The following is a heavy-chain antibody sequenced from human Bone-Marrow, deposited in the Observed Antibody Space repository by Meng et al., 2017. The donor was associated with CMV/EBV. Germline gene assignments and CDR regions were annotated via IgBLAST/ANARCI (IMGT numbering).Heavy chain of an antibody. CDR1: GFTFNDYY. D-gene: IGHD3-10*01. CDR3: ARSSYNRFDA. Sequence: LSCAASGFTFNDYYMSWVRQAPGKGLEWVAYISGSSSYTNYADSVKGRFTISRDNAKNSLYLQMNSLRVEDTAVYYCARSSYNRFDAWGQGTLVTVSS. CDR2: ISGSSSYT. V-gene: IGHV3-11*06. J-gene: IGHJ5*02.